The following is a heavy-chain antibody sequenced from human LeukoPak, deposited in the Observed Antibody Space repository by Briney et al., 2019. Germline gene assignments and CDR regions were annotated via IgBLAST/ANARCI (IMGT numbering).Heavy chain of an antibody. CDR3: AKDGGLWVSAHWGDS. D-gene: IGHD7-27*01. J-gene: IGHJ4*02. V-gene: IGHV3-23*01. CDR1: GFTFSSYT. Sequence: GKSLRLSCAASGFTFSSYTMSWVRQAPGKGLKWVSTITTGGPNTYYADSVKGRFTVSRDDSKNTLYLQMNSLRAEDTAVYYCAKDGGLWVSAHWGDSWGRGALVTVSS. CDR2: ITTGGPNT.